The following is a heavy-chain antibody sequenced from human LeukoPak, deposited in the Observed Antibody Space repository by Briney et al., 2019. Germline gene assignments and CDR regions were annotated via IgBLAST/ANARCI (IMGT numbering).Heavy chain of an antibody. CDR2: IYYSGST. D-gene: IGHD3-22*01. CDR3: ARDPGGDYDSSGYYYYYYGMDV. CDR1: GGSISSYY. V-gene: IGHV4-59*01. Sequence: PSETLSLTCTVSGGSISSYYWSWIRQPPGKGVEGIGYIYYSGSTNYNPSLRSRVTTSVDTSKNQFSLKLSSVTAADTAVYYCARDPGGDYDSSGYYYYYYGMDVWGQGTTVTVSS. J-gene: IGHJ6*02.